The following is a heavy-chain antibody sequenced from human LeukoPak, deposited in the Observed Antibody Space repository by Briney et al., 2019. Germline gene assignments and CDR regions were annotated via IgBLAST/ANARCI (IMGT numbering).Heavy chain of an antibody. CDR1: GGSFSNYF. Sequence: PSETLSLTCTVSGGSFSNYFWTWIRQPPGKGLEWIGEISLSGTIKYNPSLKSRVTISVDTSKNQFSLKLSSVTAADTAVYYCARLDYCSGGSCYWARDSTGFDYWGQGTLVTVSS. J-gene: IGHJ4*02. D-gene: IGHD2-15*01. CDR3: ARLDYCSGGSCYWARDSTGFDY. V-gene: IGHV4-34*01. CDR2: ISLSGTI.